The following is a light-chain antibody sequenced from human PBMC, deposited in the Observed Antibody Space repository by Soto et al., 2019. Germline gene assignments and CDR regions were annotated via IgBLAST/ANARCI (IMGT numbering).Light chain of an antibody. V-gene: IGLV1-40*01. CDR1: SSNIGAGYV. CDR3: QSYDTILSVV. Sequence: QSVLTQPPSVSGAPGQRVTISCTGSSSNIGAGYVVHWYQQLPGTAPKLLIYGNSNRPSGVPDRFSGSKSGTSASLAITGLQAEDEADYYCQSYDTILSVVFGGGTKLTVL. CDR2: GNS. J-gene: IGLJ2*01.